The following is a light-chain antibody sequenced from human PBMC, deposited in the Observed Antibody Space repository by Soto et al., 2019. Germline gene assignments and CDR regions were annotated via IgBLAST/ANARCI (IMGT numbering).Light chain of an antibody. J-gene: IGLJ1*01. CDR1: NIGGKS. CDR2: DGS. Sequence: SYDLTQPPSVSVAPGQTARIPCGGDNIGGKSVYGYQQKPGQAPVVVVYDGSDRPSGIPERFSGSNSGTTATLTISRVEAGDEADYFCQVWDSTSDHYVFGAGTKVTVL. V-gene: IGLV3-21*02. CDR3: QVWDSTSDHYV.